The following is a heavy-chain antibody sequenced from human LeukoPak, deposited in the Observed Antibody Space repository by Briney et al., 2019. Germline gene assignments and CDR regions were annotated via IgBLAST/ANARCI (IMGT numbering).Heavy chain of an antibody. CDR2: TYYRSKWYN. D-gene: IGHD2-2*01. J-gene: IGHJ6*02. CDR3: ARGVMPTPFYYYYGMDV. Sequence: SQTLSLTCAISGDSVSSNSAAWNWIRQSPSRGLEWLGRTYYRSKWYNDYAVSVKSRITINPDTSKNQFSLKLSSVTAADTAVYYCARGVMPTPFYYYYGMDVWGQGTTVTVSS. V-gene: IGHV6-1*01. CDR1: GDSVSSNSAA.